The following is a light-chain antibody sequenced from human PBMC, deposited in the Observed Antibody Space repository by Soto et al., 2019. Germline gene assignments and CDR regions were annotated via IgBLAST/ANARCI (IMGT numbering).Light chain of an antibody. V-gene: IGLV6-57*01. Sequence: NFMLTQPHSVSESPGKTVTISCTRSSGSIASNYVQWYQQRPGSSPTTVIYEDNQRPSGVPDRFSGSIDSSSNSASLTISGLKTVDEADYYCQSYDRSNCVFGGGTKLTVL. CDR2: EDN. CDR3: QSYDRSNCV. CDR1: SGSIASNY. J-gene: IGLJ3*02.